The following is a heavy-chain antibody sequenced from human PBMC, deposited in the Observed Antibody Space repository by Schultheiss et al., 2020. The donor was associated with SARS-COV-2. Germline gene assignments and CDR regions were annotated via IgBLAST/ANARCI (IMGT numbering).Heavy chain of an antibody. V-gene: IGHV3-74*01. CDR1: GGSISSGGYY. Sequence: ETLSLTCTVSGGSISSGGYYWSWIRQHPGKGLEWVSRINSDGSSTSYADSVKGRFTNSRDNAKNTLYLQMNGLRADDTAMYYCARGPSSSHHDFWSGYAVQGFDIWGQGTMVTVSS. CDR2: INSDGSST. D-gene: IGHD3-3*01. CDR3: ARGPSSSHHDFWSGYAVQGFDI. J-gene: IGHJ3*02.